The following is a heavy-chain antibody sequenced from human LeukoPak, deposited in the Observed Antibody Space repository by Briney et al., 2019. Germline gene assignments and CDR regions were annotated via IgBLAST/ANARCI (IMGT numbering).Heavy chain of an antibody. D-gene: IGHD6-13*01. J-gene: IGHJ4*02. CDR2: IKQDESEK. CDR3: ARDIEAAGLFLDY. Sequence: GGSLRLSCAASGFTFSSYWMNWVRQAPGKGLEWVANIKQDESEKYYVDSVEGRFTISRDNAKNSLYLQMNSLRAEDTAVYYCARDIEAAGLFLDYWGQGTLVTVSS. V-gene: IGHV3-7*01. CDR1: GFTFSSYW.